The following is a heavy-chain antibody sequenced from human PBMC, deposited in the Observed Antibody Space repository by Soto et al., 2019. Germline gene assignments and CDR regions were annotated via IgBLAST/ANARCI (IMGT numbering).Heavy chain of an antibody. V-gene: IGHV3-72*01. CDR3: ARGKVGATDY. CDR1: GFTFSDHY. J-gene: IGHJ4*02. CDR2: TRNKANSYTT. Sequence: GALRLSCAASGFTFSDHYMDWVRQAPGKGLEWVGRTRNKANSYTTEYAASVKGRFTISRDDSKNSLYLQMNSLKTEDTAVYYCARGKVGATDYWGQGTLVTVSS. D-gene: IGHD1-26*01.